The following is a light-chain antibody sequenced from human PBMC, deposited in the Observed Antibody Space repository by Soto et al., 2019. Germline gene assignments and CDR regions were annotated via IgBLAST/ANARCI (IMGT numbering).Light chain of an antibody. J-gene: IGLJ2*01. CDR3: NSYTRSNTLVV. CDR1: SSDIGGYNY. CDR2: EVS. Sequence: QSALTQPASVSGSPGHSITISCTGTSSDIGGYNYVSWYQQHPGKAPKLLIYEVSNRPSGVSDRFSGSKSGNTASLTISGLQAEDEADYYCNSYTRSNTLVVFGGGTKVTVL. V-gene: IGLV2-14*01.